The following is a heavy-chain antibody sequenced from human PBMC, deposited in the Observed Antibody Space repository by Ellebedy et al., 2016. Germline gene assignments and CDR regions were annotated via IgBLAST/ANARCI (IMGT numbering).Heavy chain of an antibody. CDR2: ISAYNGNT. J-gene: IGHJ4*02. CDR3: ARLRYPLSYFDY. D-gene: IGHD3-9*01. V-gene: IGHV1-18*01. Sequence: ASVKVSXXASGYTFTSYGISWVRQAPGQGLEWMGWISAYNGNTNYAQKLQGRVTMTTDTSTSTAYMELRSLRSDDTAVYYCARLRYPLSYFDYWGQGTLVTVSS. CDR1: GYTFTSYG.